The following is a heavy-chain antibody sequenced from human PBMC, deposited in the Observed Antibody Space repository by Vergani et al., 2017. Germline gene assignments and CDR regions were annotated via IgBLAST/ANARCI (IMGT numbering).Heavy chain of an antibody. D-gene: IGHD6-25*01. V-gene: IGHV3-30*02. Sequence: QVQLLQSVGGVVQPGGSLRLSCTLSGFTLNTSGIHCVRQAPGKGLEWVSFIRYDGSHEYYIDSVKGRFTISRDNSKNTLILQMNGLRAEDTAVYYCARDRGCATISGYCSGAFDYWGLGTMVSV. J-gene: IGHJ4*02. CDR2: IRYDGSHE. CDR1: GFTLNTSG. CDR3: ARDRGCATISGYCSGAFDY.